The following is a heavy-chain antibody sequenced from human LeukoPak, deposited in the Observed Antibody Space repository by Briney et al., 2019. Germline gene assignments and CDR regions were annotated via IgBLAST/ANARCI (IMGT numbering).Heavy chain of an antibody. V-gene: IGHV3-23*01. J-gene: IGHJ4*02. CDR1: GFPFSSYA. CDR2: ISGSGGST. Sequence: GGSLRLSCAASGFPFSSYAMSWVRQAPGKGLEWVSAISGSGGSTYYGDSVKGRFTISRDNSKNTLYLQMNSLRAEDTAVYYCAKVKAIYDTSGMYDCWGQGTLVTVSS. CDR3: AKVKAIYDTSGMYDC. D-gene: IGHD3-22*01.